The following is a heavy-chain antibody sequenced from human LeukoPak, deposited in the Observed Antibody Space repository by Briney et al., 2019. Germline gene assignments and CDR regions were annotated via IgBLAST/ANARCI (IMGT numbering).Heavy chain of an antibody. J-gene: IGHJ3*02. V-gene: IGHV4-61*02. CDR2: IYTSGST. Sequence: SQTLSLTCTVSGGSISSGSYYWSWIRQPAGKGLEWIGRIYTSGSTNYNPSLKSRVTISVDTSKNQFSLKLSSVTAADTAVYYCASSPIVGASYDAFDIWGQGTMVTVSS. CDR1: GGSISSGSYY. CDR3: ASSPIVGASYDAFDI. D-gene: IGHD1-26*01.